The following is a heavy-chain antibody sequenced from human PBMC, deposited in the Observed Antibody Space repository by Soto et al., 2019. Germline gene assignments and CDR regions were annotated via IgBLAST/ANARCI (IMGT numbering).Heavy chain of an antibody. CDR3: ARGSRVTAISRYAFDI. J-gene: IGHJ3*02. V-gene: IGHV3-33*01. D-gene: IGHD2-21*02. CDR2: IWYDGSNK. CDR1: GFTFSSYG. Sequence: GGSLRLSCAASGFTFSSYGMHWVRQAPGKGLEWVAVIWYDGSNKYYADSVKGRFTISRDNSKNTLYLQMNSLRAEDTAVYYCARGSRVTAISRYAFDIWGQGTMVTV.